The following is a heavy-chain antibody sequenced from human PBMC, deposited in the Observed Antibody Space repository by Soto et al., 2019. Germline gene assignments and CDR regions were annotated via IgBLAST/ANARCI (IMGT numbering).Heavy chain of an antibody. D-gene: IGHD3-22*01. CDR2: IIPIIGII. V-gene: IGHV1-69*04. CDR3: AGDPDSHYNDSHASSYP. Sequence: SVKVSCKASGGTFSTYTITWVRQAPGQGLEWMGRIIPIIGIINYAQKFQGRVTITADKFTGTAYMELTRLRSDDTAVYYCAGDPDSHYNDSHASSYPWG. J-gene: IGHJ5*02. CDR1: GGTFSTYT.